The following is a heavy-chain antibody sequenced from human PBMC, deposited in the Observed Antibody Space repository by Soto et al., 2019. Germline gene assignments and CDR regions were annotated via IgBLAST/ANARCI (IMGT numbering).Heavy chain of an antibody. CDR3: ARLGGSYAVPHFDY. V-gene: IGHV4-30-4*01. CDR2: IHNSGSP. D-gene: IGHD1-26*01. Sequence: SETLSLTCSVSGASIYNGGYFWSWIRQSPGKGLEWIGHIHNSGSPYNNPSLKSRVTISVDTSKNQFSLKLSSVTAADTAVYYCARLGGSYAVPHFDYWGQGTLVTVSS. J-gene: IGHJ4*02. CDR1: GASIYNGGYF.